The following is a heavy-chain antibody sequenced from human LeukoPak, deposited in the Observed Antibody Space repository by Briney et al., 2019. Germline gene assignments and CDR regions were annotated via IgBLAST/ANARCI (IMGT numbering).Heavy chain of an antibody. CDR2: VYYTGNT. CDR1: GGSISSYY. CDR3: ARGGSSGYNYG. D-gene: IGHD5-18*01. Sequence: PSETLSLTCNVSGGSISSYYWSWIRQPPGKGLEWIGYVYYTGNTNYNPSLKSRVTIPLDTSKNQFSLKLRSVTAADTAVYYCARGGSSGYNYGWGQGTLVTVSS. V-gene: IGHV4-59*01. J-gene: IGHJ4*02.